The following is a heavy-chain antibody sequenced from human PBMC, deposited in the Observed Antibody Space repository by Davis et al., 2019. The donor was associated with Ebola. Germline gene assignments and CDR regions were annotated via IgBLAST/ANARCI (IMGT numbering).Heavy chain of an antibody. J-gene: IGHJ5*02. CDR1: GGSINSGDYY. V-gene: IGHV4-30-4*01. CDR3: ARQVYYGSGSYEGDYLWIDP. Sequence: MPSETLSLTCTVSGGSINSGDYYWSWIRQPPGKGLEWIGYIYYSGSTYYNPSLKSRVTISVDTSKNQFSLKLSSVTAADTAVYYCARQVYYGSGSYEGDYLWIDPWGQGTLVTVSS. D-gene: IGHD3-10*01. CDR2: IYYSGST.